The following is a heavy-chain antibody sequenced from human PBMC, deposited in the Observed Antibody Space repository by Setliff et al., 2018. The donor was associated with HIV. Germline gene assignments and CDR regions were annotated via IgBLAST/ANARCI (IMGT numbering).Heavy chain of an antibody. Sequence: GGSLRLSCAASGFTFDDYTMHWVRQAPGKGLEWVSLISWDGGSTYYADSVKGRFTISRDNSKNSLYLQMNSLRTEDTALYYCASGQTKYYFESWGQGTLVTVSS. CDR1: GFTFDDYT. CDR2: ISWDGGST. D-gene: IGHD3-10*01. CDR3: ASGQTKYYFES. J-gene: IGHJ4*02. V-gene: IGHV3-43*01.